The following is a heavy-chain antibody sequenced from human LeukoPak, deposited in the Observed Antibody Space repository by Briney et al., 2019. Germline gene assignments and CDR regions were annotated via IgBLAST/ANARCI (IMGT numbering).Heavy chain of an antibody. CDR3: AKFASLSYYFYVMDV. CDR2: ICGRGGST. J-gene: IGHJ6*02. D-gene: IGHD3-10*01. CDR1: GFTFSSYA. V-gene: IGHV3-23*01. Sequence: GGSLRLSCAASGFTFSSYAISWVRQAPGKGLEWVSAICGRGGSTYYADSVKERFTISRDNSKNTLYLQMNSLRAEDTAVYYFAKFASLSYYFYVMDVWGQGTTVTVPS.